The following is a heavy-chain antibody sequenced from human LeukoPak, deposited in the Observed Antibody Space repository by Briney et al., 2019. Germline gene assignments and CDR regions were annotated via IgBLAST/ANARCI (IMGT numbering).Heavy chain of an antibody. J-gene: IGHJ4*02. CDR2: INQDGSEK. CDR1: GFTFSSYW. D-gene: IGHD6-13*01. Sequence: PGGSLRLSCAASGFTFSSYWMTWVRQAPGKGLEWVANINQDGSEKYYVDSVKGRFTISRDNSKNTLYLQMNSLRAEDTAVYYCARDRGGIAAAGTFDYWGQGTLVTVSS. CDR3: ARDRGGIAAAGTFDY. V-gene: IGHV3-7*01.